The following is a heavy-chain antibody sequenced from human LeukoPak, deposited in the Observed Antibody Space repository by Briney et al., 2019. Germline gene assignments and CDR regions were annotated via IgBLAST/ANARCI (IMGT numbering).Heavy chain of an antibody. J-gene: IGHJ1*01. V-gene: IGHV3-33*01. D-gene: IGHD3-22*01. Sequence: GGSLRLSCAASGFTFSSYGMHWVRQAPGKGLEWVAVIWYDGSNKYYADSVKGRFTISRDNSKNTLYLQMNSLRAEDTAVYYCATQYDSSGYFLAGYFQHWGQGTLVTVSS. CDR3: ATQYDSSGYFLAGYFQH. CDR1: GFTFSSYG. CDR2: IWYDGSNK.